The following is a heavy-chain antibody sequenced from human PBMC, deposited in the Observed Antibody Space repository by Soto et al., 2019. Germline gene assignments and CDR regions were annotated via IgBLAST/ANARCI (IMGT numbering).Heavy chain of an antibody. Sequence: SETLSLTCSVSGGSISGHYWTWIRQSPGKGLEWIGYIFYSGSTNYNPSLKSRVTISVDTSKDQFSLKMSSVTAADKAVYYCARVGSSGWSPDYWGRGTLVTVSS. CDR2: IFYSGST. CDR3: ARVGSSGWSPDY. J-gene: IGHJ4*02. CDR1: GGSISGHY. V-gene: IGHV4-59*11. D-gene: IGHD6-19*01.